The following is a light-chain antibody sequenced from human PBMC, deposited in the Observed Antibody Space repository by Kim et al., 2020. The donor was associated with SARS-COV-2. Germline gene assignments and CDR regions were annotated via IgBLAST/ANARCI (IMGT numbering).Light chain of an antibody. CDR3: PVWDSSSDHYV. J-gene: IGLJ1*01. CDR1: NIGSKS. CDR2: YDS. V-gene: IGLV3-21*04. Sequence: SYELTQPPSVSVAPGKTARITCGGNNIGSKSVHWYQQKPGQAPVLVIYYDSDRPSGIPERFSGSKSGNTATLTISRVEAGDEADYYCPVWDSSSDHYVFG.